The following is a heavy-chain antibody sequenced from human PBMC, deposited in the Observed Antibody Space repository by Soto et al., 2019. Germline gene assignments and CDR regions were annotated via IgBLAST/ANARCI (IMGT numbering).Heavy chain of an antibody. Sequence: EVQVVESGGGLVKPGGSLRLSCNFSFSMYSMDWVRQAPGKGLEWVASISSGSAFIKYAESVKGRFTISRDNAKNSVSLQMSSLRVEDTAMYYCTRDQGGSYDSWFDPWGRGTLVTVSS. V-gene: IGHV3-21*01. D-gene: IGHD1-26*01. CDR2: ISSGSAFI. CDR1: FSMYS. CDR3: TRDQGGSYDSWFDP. J-gene: IGHJ5*02.